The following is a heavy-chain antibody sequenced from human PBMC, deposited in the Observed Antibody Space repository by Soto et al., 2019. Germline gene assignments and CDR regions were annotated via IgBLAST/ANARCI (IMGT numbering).Heavy chain of an antibody. CDR3: AIPKVTGRWYYGMDV. CDR1: GYSFALYW. V-gene: IGHV5-51*01. CDR2: IYPSDSDV. Sequence: GESLKISCKGSGYSFALYWIGWVRQMPGKDLEWMGIIYPSDSDVRYSPSFQGQVTMSADKSISTVYLQWNSLKASDTAMYYCAIPKVTGRWYYGMDVWGQGTTVPGSS. J-gene: IGHJ6*02. D-gene: IGHD2-15*01.